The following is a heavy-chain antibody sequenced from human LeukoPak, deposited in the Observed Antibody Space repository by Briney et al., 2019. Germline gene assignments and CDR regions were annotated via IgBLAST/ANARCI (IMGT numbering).Heavy chain of an antibody. J-gene: IGHJ6*02. CDR1: GYTFTRDV. CDR3: ARGPGDCSSTSCYIGDYYYYYGMDV. Sequence: GSVKGSCKASGYTFTRDVINWGRQGTGQGLECVGWMNPNSGNTGYAQKFQGRVTKTRNTSISTAYMELSSLRSEDTAVYYCARGPGDCSSTSCYIGDYYYYYGMDVWGQGTTVTVSS. D-gene: IGHD2-2*02. V-gene: IGHV1-8*01. CDR2: MNPNSGNT.